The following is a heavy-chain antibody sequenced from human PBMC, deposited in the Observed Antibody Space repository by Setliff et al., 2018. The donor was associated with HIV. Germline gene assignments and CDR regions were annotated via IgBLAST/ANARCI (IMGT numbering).Heavy chain of an antibody. CDR1: GGTFNNYA. V-gene: IGHV1-69*13. D-gene: IGHD3-10*01. CDR2: ITPLFGTT. CDR3: ATVFYYNSESYSLDY. Sequence: SVKVSCKASGGTFNNYAISWVRQAPGQGLEWVGGITPLFGTTNYAQKFQGRVTITADESTNTAHMELNSLRSIDTAMYYCATVFYYNSESYSLDYWGQGMLVTVSS. J-gene: IGHJ4*02.